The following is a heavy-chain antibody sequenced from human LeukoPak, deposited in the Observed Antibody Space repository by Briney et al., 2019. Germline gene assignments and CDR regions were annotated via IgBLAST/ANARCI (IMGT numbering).Heavy chain of an antibody. D-gene: IGHD5-18*01. Sequence: HAGGSLRLSCAASGFTFSGYEMNWVRQAPGKGLEWVSYISSSGSTIYYADSVKGRFTISRDNAKNSLYLQMNSLRAEDTAVYYCARAPWGTGYTGDYWGQGTLVTVSS. CDR1: GFTFSGYE. CDR2: ISSSGSTI. J-gene: IGHJ4*02. V-gene: IGHV3-48*03. CDR3: ARAPWGTGYTGDY.